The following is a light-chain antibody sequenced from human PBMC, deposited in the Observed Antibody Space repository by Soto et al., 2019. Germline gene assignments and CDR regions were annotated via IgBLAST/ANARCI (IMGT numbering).Light chain of an antibody. Sequence: DIQMTQSPSSLSASVGDRVTIACRASQSINIFLNWYQQKPGKAPKLLIYGASSLQIGVPSRFSAAGSGTDFNLSITSLHPEDFGTYYCQQSSGGPPFTFGPGTTVDIK. CDR1: QSINIF. J-gene: IGKJ3*01. V-gene: IGKV1-39*01. CDR2: GAS. CDR3: QQSSGGPPFT.